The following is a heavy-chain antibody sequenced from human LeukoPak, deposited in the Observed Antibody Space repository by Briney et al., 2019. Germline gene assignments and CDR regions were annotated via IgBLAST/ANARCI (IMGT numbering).Heavy chain of an antibody. J-gene: IGHJ4*02. CDR2: IRCDGNNK. CDR1: GFTFSNYG. D-gene: IGHD3-22*01. CDR3: AKGTYYYDSSGYLPFDY. Sequence: GGSLRLSCAASGFTFSNYGIHWVRQAPGKGLEWVTFIRCDGNNKYYADSVKGRFTISRDNSKNTLYLQMNSLRAEDTAVYYCAKGTYYYDSSGYLPFDYWGQGTLVSVST. V-gene: IGHV3-30*02.